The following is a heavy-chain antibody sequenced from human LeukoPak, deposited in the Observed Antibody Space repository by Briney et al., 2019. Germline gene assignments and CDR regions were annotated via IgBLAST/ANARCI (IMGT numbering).Heavy chain of an antibody. Sequence: ASVKVSCTASGYTFTGYYMHWVRQAPGQGLEWMGWINPNSGGTNHAQKFQGRVTMTRDTSISTAYMELSRLRSDDMAVYYCARDRPLDADDYYGFYYFDYWGQGTLVTVSS. CDR2: INPNSGGT. J-gene: IGHJ4*02. CDR3: ARDRPLDADDYYGFYYFDY. CDR1: GYTFTGYY. V-gene: IGHV1-2*02. D-gene: IGHD3-10*01.